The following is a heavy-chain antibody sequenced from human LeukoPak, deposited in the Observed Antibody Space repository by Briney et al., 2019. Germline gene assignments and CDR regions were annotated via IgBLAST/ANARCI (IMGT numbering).Heavy chain of an antibody. CDR3: ARDREGYYDILTGYYGVGAFDI. D-gene: IGHD3-9*01. CDR2: INPNSGGT. Sequence: GASVKVSCKASGYTFTGYYMHWVRQAPGQGLEWMGWINPNSGGTNYAQKFQGRVTMTRDTSISSAYMELSRLRSDDTAVYYCARDREGYYDILTGYYGVGAFDIWGKGQWSPSLQ. J-gene: IGHJ3*02. V-gene: IGHV1-2*02. CDR1: GYTFTGYY.